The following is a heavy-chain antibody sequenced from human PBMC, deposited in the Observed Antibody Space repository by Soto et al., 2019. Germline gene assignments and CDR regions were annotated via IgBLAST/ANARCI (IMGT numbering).Heavy chain of an antibody. CDR1: GYSISSSNW. CDR3: ARREIQGPIDY. J-gene: IGHJ4*02. CDR2: IYYSGTT. D-gene: IGHD1-26*01. Sequence: SETLSLTCAVSGYSISSSNWWGWIRQPPGKGLEWIGYIYYSGTTYYNPSLESRVTMSVDTSKNQFSLKLTSVTAVDTAVYYCARREIQGPIDYWGQGTXVTVSS. V-gene: IGHV4-28*01.